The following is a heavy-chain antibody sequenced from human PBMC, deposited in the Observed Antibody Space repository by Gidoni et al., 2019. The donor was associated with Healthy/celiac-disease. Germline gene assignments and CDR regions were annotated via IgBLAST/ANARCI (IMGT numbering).Heavy chain of an antibody. CDR2: AYNGNT. CDR3: ARGGDRAGVTAPRLDY. D-gene: IGHD2-21*02. J-gene: IGHJ4*02. Sequence: AYNGNTNYAQKLQGRVTMTTDTSTSTAYMELRSLRSDDTAVYYCARGGDRAGVTAPRLDYWGQGTLVTVSS. V-gene: IGHV1-18*01.